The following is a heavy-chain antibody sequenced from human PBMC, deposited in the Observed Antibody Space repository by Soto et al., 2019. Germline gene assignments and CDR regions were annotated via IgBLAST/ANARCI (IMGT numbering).Heavy chain of an antibody. CDR2: INHSGST. D-gene: IGHD2-8*01. V-gene: IGHV4-34*01. Sequence: SETLSLTCAVYGGSFSGYYWSWIRQPPGKGLEWIGEINHSGSTNYNPSLKSRVTISVDTSKNQFSLKLSSVTAADTAVYYCARDGPRRVLYYLDYWGQGTLVTVSS. J-gene: IGHJ4*02. CDR3: ARDGPRRVLYYLDY. CDR1: GGSFSGYY.